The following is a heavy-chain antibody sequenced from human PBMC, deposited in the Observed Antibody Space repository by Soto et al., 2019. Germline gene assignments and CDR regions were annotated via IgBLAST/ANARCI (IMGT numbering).Heavy chain of an antibody. D-gene: IGHD3-3*01. CDR1: GYPVTAYY. J-gene: IGHJ3*02. Sequence: QLHLVQSGAVVKKPGASVTVSCSASGYPVTAYYMHWVRQAPGRGLEWMGGINPATGAAKYTQTFRGRVTINRDPATSTVFMELRRLTSEDTAVFYCARGGGVGVAGSAAFDMWGQGTLVTVSS. CDR3: ARGGGVGVAGSAAFDM. CDR2: INPATGAA. V-gene: IGHV1-2*02.